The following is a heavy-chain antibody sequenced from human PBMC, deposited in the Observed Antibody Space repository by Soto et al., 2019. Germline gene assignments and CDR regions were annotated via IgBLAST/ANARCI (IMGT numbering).Heavy chain of an antibody. J-gene: IGHJ4*02. CDR2: LSYDGSNK. CDR3: ARETTSSWTPDY. Sequence: QVQLVESGGGVVQPGRSLRLSCVASGFSFRTYGMHWVRQAPGKGLEWVAVLSYDGSNKYYTDSVKGRFTISRDDSKNTLYLQMNSLRAEDTAVYYCARETTSSWTPDYWGQGTLVTVS. CDR1: GFSFRTYG. V-gene: IGHV3-30*03. D-gene: IGHD6-13*01.